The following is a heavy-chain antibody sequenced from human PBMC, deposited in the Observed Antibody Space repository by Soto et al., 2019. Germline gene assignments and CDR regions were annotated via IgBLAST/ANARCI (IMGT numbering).Heavy chain of an antibody. J-gene: IGHJ3*02. CDR2: ISYDGSNK. Sequence: QVQLVESGGGVVQPGRSLRLSCAASGFTFSSYAMHWVRQAPGKGLEWVAVISYDGSNKYYADSVKGRFTISRNNSKNTLYLQMNSLRAEDTAVYYCATTSWSSGRAFDIWGQGTMVTVSS. V-gene: IGHV3-30-3*01. CDR1: GFTFSSYA. D-gene: IGHD6-19*01. CDR3: ATTSWSSGRAFDI.